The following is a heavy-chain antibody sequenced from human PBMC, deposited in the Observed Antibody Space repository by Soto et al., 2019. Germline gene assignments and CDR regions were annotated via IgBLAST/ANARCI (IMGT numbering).Heavy chain of an antibody. J-gene: IGHJ5*02. CDR2: IIPIFGTA. CDR1: GGTFSSYA. D-gene: IGHD6-13*01. V-gene: IGHV1-69*13. Sequence: GASVKVSCQASGGTFSSYAISCVRQAPGQGLEWMGGIIPIFGTANYAQKFQGRVTITADESTSTAYMELSSLRSEDTAVYYCARVPYLSSSWYGIVHWFDPWGKGTLVTVSS. CDR3: ARVPYLSSSWYGIVHWFDP.